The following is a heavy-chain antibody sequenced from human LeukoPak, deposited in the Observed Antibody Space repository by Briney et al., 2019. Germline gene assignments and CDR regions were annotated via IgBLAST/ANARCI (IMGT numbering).Heavy chain of an antibody. CDR3: AKLLVAY. J-gene: IGHJ4*02. D-gene: IGHD2/OR15-2a*01. CDR2: ISDSGAGT. Sequence: GGSLRLSCAASGFTFSNYAMSWVRQAPGRGLEWVSAISDSGAGTYYADSVKGRFTISRDNSKNTLYLQMNSLRAEDTAVYYCAKLLVAYWGQGTLVTVST. V-gene: IGHV3-23*01. CDR1: GFTFSNYA.